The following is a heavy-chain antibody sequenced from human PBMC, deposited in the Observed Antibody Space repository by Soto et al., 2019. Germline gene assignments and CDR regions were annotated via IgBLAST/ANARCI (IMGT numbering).Heavy chain of an antibody. CDR2: ISDDGSKK. D-gene: IGHD1-20*01. V-gene: IGHV3-30*09. CDR1: GFMFSGYA. CDR3: ARGTYNWHDFPLDN. J-gene: IGHJ4*02. Sequence: GGSLRLSCAASGFMFSGYAMHWVRQAPGKGLEWVAVISDDGSKKYYADSVKGRFAISRDNSKNTLYLQMNSLRPEDTAVYYCARGTYNWHDFPLDNWGQGTLVTVSS.